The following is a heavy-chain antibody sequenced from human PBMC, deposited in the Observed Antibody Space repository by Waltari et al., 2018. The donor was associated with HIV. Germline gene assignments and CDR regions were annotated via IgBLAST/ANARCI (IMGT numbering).Heavy chain of an antibody. V-gene: IGHV4-39*01. Sequence: QLHLQESGPGLVKPSETLSLTCTVPGDSITRGSYYWGWIRQSPGKGLEWIGTIYYTGNTYYNPSLESRVTISVDTSKSLFSLKLSSVTAADTAVYYCARRHSSSWFDSWGQGTLVTVSS. CDR2: IYYTGNT. J-gene: IGHJ5*01. CDR1: GDSITRGSYY. CDR3: ARRHSSSWFDS. D-gene: IGHD6-13*01.